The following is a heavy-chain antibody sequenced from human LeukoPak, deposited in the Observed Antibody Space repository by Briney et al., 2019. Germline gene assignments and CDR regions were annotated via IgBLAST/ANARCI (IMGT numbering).Heavy chain of an antibody. CDR3: ASVTQDRMAARPDAFDI. V-gene: IGHV5-51*01. CDR2: IYPGDSDT. J-gene: IGHJ3*02. Sequence: GESLKISCKGSGYSFTSYWIGWVRQMPGKGLEWMGIIYPGDSDTRYSPSFQGQVTISADKSISTAYLQWSSLKASDTAMYYCASVTQDRMAARPDAFDIWGQGTMVTVSS. D-gene: IGHD6-6*01. CDR1: GYSFTSYW.